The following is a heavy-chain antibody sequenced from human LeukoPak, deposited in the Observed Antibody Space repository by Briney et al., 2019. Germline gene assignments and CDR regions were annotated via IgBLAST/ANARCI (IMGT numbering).Heavy chain of an antibody. CDR1: GASISSQY. CDR2: VYNSGST. V-gene: IGHV4-59*11. D-gene: IGHD2-21*01. J-gene: IGHJ5*02. CDR3: ARRRIDSMYNWFDP. Sequence: SETLSLTCSVSGASISSQYWTWIRQPPGKGLEWIGYVYNSGSTNYNPSLKSRVTMSIDTSKNQFSLRLTSVTAADTAVYYCARRRIDSMYNWFDPWGQGTLVIVSS.